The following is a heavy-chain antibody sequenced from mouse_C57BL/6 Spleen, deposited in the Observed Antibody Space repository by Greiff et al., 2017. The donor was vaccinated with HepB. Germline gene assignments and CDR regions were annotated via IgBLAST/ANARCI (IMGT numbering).Heavy chain of an antibody. V-gene: IGHV14-4*01. D-gene: IGHD1-1*01. J-gene: IGHJ2*01. CDR2: IDPENGDT. CDR3: TTPSYYYGSSGY. CDR1: GFNIKDDY. Sequence: VQLQQSGAELVRPGASVKLSCTASGFNIKDDYMHWVKQRPEQGLEWIGWIDPENGDTEYASKFQGKATITADTSSNTAYLQLSSLTSEDTAVYYCTTPSYYYGSSGYWGQGTTLTVSS.